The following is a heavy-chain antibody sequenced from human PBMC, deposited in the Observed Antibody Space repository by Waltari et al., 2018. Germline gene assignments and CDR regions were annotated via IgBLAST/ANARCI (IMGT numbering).Heavy chain of an antibody. V-gene: IGHV3-74*01. CDR3: VRGTSGWYGTDY. J-gene: IGHJ4*02. CDR2: MNTDASTT. D-gene: IGHD6-19*01. CDR1: GFTFSDHW. Sequence: ASGFTFSDHWMHWVRQAPGKGLVWVSRMNTDASTTDYADSVKGRFTISRDNAENTLYLQMNGLRAEDTAVYYCVRGTSGWYGTDYWGQGTLVTVSS.